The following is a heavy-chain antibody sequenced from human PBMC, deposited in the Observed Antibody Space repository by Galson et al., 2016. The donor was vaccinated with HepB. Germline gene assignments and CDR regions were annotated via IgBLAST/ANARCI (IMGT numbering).Heavy chain of an antibody. CDR3: ARGGDRAPIDY. D-gene: IGHD4-17*01. CDR2: INPGSGNT. CDR1: GYTFTSHN. V-gene: IGHV1-8*01. J-gene: IGHJ4*02. Sequence: SVKVSCKASGYTFTSHNINWVRQAPGQGLEWMTWINPGSGNTASAQKFQARVVMTMDTSISTVYLELRSLTIEDTGVYYCARGGDRAPIDYWGQGTLVTVSS.